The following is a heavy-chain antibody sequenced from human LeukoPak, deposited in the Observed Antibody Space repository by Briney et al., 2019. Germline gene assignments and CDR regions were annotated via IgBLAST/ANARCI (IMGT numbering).Heavy chain of an antibody. CDR2: IYSTGSA. CDR1: GGSISSYY. J-gene: IGHJ1*01. D-gene: IGHD1-26*01. Sequence: PSETLSLTCTVSGGSISSYYWSCIRQPAGKGLEWIGRIYSTGSANYNPSLKSRVTMSVDKSKNQFSLNVSSVTAADTAVYYCARAEVVGAHLRSGYLQKWGEGTLVIVSS. CDR3: ARAEVVGAHLRSGYLQK. V-gene: IGHV4-4*07.